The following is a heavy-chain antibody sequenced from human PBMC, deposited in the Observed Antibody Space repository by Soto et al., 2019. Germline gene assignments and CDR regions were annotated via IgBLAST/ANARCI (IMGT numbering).Heavy chain of an antibody. CDR2: IIPLFGAA. V-gene: IGHV1-69*01. J-gene: IGHJ4*02. D-gene: IGHD2-21*01. CDR1: GVTITSET. CDR3: ATELGENPASPFDS. Sequence: QVQLVQSGAEVKKPGSSVKVSCKASGVTITSETISWVRQAPGQGLEWMGGIIPLFGAANYAQKFQGRLTITADESTSTVYMELSSLRSDDMAVYYCATELGENPASPFDSWGQGTLVTVSS.